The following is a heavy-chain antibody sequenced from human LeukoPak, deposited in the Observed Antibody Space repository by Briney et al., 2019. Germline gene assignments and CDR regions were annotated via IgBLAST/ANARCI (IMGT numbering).Heavy chain of an antibody. D-gene: IGHD4-23*01. CDR2: TIPILGTA. Sequence: GASVKVSCKASGGTFSTFALSWVRQAPGQGPDWMGGTIPILGTANYAQKFQGRVTITADESTSTAYMELSSRTSEDTAVYYGATSPTGYSPGYWGQGTLVTVSS. J-gene: IGHJ4*02. V-gene: IGHV1-69*01. CDR3: ATSPTGYSPGY. CDR1: GGTFSTFA.